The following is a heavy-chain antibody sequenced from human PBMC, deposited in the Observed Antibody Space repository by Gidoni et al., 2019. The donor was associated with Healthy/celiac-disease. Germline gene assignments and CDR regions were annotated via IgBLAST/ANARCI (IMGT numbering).Heavy chain of an antibody. V-gene: IGHV3-21*01. CDR2: ISSSSSYI. J-gene: IGHJ5*02. Sequence: EVQLVESGGGLVKPGGSLRLSCAASGFTFSSYSMNWVRQAPGKGLEWVSSISSSSSYIYYADSVKGRFTISRDNAKNSLYLQMNSLRAEDTAVYYCARDPDYGDYYGWFDPWGQGTLVTVSS. CDR1: GFTFSSYS. D-gene: IGHD4-17*01. CDR3: ARDPDYGDYYGWFDP.